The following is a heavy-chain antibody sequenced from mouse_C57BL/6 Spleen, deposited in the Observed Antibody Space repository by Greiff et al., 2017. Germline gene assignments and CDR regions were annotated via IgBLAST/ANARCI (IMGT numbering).Heavy chain of an antibody. Sequence: QVQLQQPGAELVKPGASVKLSCKASGYTFTSYWMQWVKQRPGQGLEWIGVIDPSDSYTNYNQKFKGKATLTVDTSSSTASMQPSSLTSEDSAVYYGTTTVVADYWGQGTTLTVSS. CDR1: GYTFTSYW. D-gene: IGHD1-1*01. CDR2: IDPSDSYT. J-gene: IGHJ2*01. V-gene: IGHV1-50*01. CDR3: TTTVVADY.